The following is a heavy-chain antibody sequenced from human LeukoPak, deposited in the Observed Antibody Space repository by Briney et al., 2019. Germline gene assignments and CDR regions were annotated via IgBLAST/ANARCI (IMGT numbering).Heavy chain of an antibody. V-gene: IGHV1-69*05. Sequence: SVKVSCKASGGTFSSYAISWVRQAPGQGLEWMGGIIPIFGTANYAQKFQGRVTMTRDTSTSTVYMELSSLRSEDTAVYYCARDRYYYDSSGYANDAFDIWGQGTMVTVSS. CDR2: IIPIFGTA. D-gene: IGHD3-22*01. CDR1: GGTFSSYA. J-gene: IGHJ3*02. CDR3: ARDRYYYDSSGYANDAFDI.